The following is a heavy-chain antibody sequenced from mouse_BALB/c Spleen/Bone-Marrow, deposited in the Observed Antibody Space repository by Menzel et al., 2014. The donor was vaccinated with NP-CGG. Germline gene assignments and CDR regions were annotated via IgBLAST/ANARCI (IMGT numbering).Heavy chain of an antibody. CDR2: ISSGSSTI. CDR3: ATGTRDY. J-gene: IGHJ2*01. Sequence: DVKLVESGGGLVQPGGPRKLSCAASGFTFSSFGMHWVRQAPEKGLEWVAYISSGSSTIYYADTVKGRFTISRDNPKNTLFLQMTSLRSEDTAMYYCATGTRDYWGQGTTLTVSS. CDR1: GFTFSSFG. D-gene: IGHD4-1*01. V-gene: IGHV5-17*02.